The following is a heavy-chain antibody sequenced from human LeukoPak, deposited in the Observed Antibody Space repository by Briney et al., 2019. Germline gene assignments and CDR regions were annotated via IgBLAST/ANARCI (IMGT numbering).Heavy chain of an antibody. J-gene: IGHJ4*02. D-gene: IGHD4-17*01. CDR1: GFTFSSYG. Sequence: GGSLRLSCAASGFTFSSYGMHWVRQAPGKGLEWVAFIRYDGSNKYYADSVKGRFTISRDNAKNSLYLQMSSLRVEDTAIYYCARDGPTVTPSIPFDFWGQGTLVTVSS. V-gene: IGHV3-30*02. CDR2: IRYDGSNK. CDR3: ARDGPTVTPSIPFDF.